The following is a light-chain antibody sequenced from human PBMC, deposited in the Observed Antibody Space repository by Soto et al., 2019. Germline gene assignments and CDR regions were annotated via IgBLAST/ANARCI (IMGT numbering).Light chain of an antibody. CDR3: SSYAGVKNFVV. CDR1: NSDIGTYIY. J-gene: IGLJ2*01. V-gene: IGLV2-8*01. Sequence: QSVLTQPPSASGSPGQSVTISCTGTNSDIGTYIYVSWYQQHPGKGPRLILYEVSKRPSGVPDRFSGSKSGNTASLTVSGLQTEDEGDYYCSSYAGVKNFVVFGGGTKLTVL. CDR2: EVS.